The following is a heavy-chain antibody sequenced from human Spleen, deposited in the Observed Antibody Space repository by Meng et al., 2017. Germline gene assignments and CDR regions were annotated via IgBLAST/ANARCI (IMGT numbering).Heavy chain of an antibody. V-gene: IGHV3-15*01. D-gene: IGHD6-13*01. CDR3: ATGAAAADH. J-gene: IGHJ4*02. CDR2: IKRNSDGGTI. Sequence: QWVESGGGLVRPGGSLRLCGVASGLSFTAAWMSWVRQAPGKGLEWVGRIKRNSDGGTIDYAAPVKGRFTISRDDSKNTLYLQMDSLITEDTAVYFCATGAAAADHWGQGTLVTVSS. CDR1: GLSFTAAW.